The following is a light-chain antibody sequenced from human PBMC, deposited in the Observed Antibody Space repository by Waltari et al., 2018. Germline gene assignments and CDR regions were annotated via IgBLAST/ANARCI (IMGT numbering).Light chain of an antibody. CDR1: SSDVGAYKY. J-gene: IGLJ2*01. V-gene: IGLV2-8*01. Sequence: QSALTQPPSASGSPGQSVTISCTGTSSDVGAYKYVPWYQQHPGKAPKLLIYEVSKRASGVPDRFSGSKSGNTASRTVSGLQAEDEADYYCASRGASKVFGGGTKLTVL. CDR3: ASRGASKV. CDR2: EVS.